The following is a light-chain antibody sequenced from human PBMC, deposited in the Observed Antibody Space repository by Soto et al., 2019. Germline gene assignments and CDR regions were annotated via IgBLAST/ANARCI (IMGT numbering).Light chain of an antibody. Sequence: ESVLAQSPDTLSLSPGEGATLSCRSSQTVISNYLAWYQQKPGQAPRLLIYGASNRATGIPDRFRGSGYETDFTLTMSGVEPEDSAMYFCQKYDTSPYTFGQGTKVDIK. CDR2: GAS. V-gene: IGKV3-20*01. CDR3: QKYDTSPYT. CDR1: QTVISNY. J-gene: IGKJ2*01.